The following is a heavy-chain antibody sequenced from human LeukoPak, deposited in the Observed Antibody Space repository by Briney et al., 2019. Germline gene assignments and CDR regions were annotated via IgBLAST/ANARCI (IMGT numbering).Heavy chain of an antibody. Sequence: PSETLSLTCAVYGGSFSGYYWSWIRQPPVKGLEWIGEINHSGSTNYNSSLKSRVTMSLDTSKSQFSLRLSSVTAADTAVYFCARNPFATPFDYWGPGTLVTVSS. CDR1: GGSFSGYY. CDR3: ARNPFATPFDY. J-gene: IGHJ4*02. D-gene: IGHD2-15*01. CDR2: INHSGST. V-gene: IGHV4-34*01.